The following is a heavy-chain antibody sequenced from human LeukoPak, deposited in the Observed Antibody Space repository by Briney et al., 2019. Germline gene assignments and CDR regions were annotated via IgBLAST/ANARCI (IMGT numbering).Heavy chain of an antibody. D-gene: IGHD1-26*01. CDR3: ASEGRELPAFDY. V-gene: IGHV3-7*01. Sequence: PGGSLRLSCAASGFTFSSYWMSWVRQAPGKGLEWVAKIKQDGSEKYYVDSVKGRFTISRDNAKNSLYLQMNSLRVEDTAVYYCASEGRELPAFDYWGQGTLVTVSS. CDR2: IKQDGSEK. J-gene: IGHJ4*02. CDR1: GFTFSSYW.